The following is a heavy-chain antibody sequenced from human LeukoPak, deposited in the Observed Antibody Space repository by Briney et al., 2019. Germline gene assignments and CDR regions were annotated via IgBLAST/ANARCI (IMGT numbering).Heavy chain of an antibody. Sequence: MTSETLSLTCAVYGGSFSGYYWSWIRQPPGKGLEWIGEINHSGSTNYNPSLKSRVTISVDTSKNQFSLKLSSVTAADTAVYYCARVAGGNRRFDYWGQGTLVTVSS. CDR1: GGSFSGYY. J-gene: IGHJ4*02. D-gene: IGHD4-23*01. CDR3: ARVAGGNRRFDY. V-gene: IGHV4-34*01. CDR2: INHSGST.